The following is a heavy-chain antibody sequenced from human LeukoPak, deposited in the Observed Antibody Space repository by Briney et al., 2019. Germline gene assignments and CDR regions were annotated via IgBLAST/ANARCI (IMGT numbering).Heavy chain of an antibody. V-gene: IGHV3-30*18. D-gene: IGHD6-19*01. CDR2: ISYDGSKK. CDR3: AKVRAPSGWFNSDY. Sequence: GGSLRLSCAASGFTFYSYGIHWVRQAPGKGLEWVAVISYDGSKKYYADSVKGRFTISRDNSKNTLFLQMNSLRAEDTAAYYCAKVRAPSGWFNSDYWGQGTLVTVSS. J-gene: IGHJ4*02. CDR1: GFTFYSYG.